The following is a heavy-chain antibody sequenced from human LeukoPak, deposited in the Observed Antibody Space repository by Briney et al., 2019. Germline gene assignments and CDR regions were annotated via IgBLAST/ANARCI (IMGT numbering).Heavy chain of an antibody. CDR1: GFTFSTYA. D-gene: IGHD3-10*02. CDR3: AELGITMIGGV. J-gene: IGHJ6*04. Sequence: GGSLRLSCAASGFTFSTYAMTWVRQAPGKGLEWVSAISGSGGNTYYADSVKGRFTISRDNAKNSLYLQMNSLRAEDTAVYYCAELGITMIGGVWGKGTTVTISS. CDR2: ISGSGGNT. V-gene: IGHV3-23*01.